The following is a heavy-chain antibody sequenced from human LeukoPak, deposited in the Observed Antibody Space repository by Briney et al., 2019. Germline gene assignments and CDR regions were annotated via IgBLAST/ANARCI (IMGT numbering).Heavy chain of an antibody. CDR1: GFIVRSNY. Sequence: PGGSLRLSCAASGFIVRSNYKSWVRQAPGKGLEWVSVTYSGGSTYYADSVKGRFTISRDNSQNTLYLQMNSLRAEDTAVYYCARHHPDVLRILEWLLVFDYWGQGTLVTVSS. J-gene: IGHJ4*02. D-gene: IGHD3-3*01. CDR3: ARHHPDVLRILEWLLVFDY. CDR2: TYSGGST. V-gene: IGHV3-53*01.